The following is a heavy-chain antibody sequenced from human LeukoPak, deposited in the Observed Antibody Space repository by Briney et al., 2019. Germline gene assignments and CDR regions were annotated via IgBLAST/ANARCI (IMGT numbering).Heavy chain of an antibody. Sequence: GGSLRLSCAAPGFSFCSYEMKGVPPAPGGGLGWVSYICSSGSTIYYADTVKGRFTVSRDNAKNSLYLQMNSLRAEDTAVYYCASRCSGGSCYVRSHFDYWGQGILVTVSS. CDR1: GFSFCSYE. CDR2: ICSSGSTI. V-gene: IGHV3-48*03. CDR3: ASRCSGGSCYVRSHFDY. J-gene: IGHJ4*02. D-gene: IGHD2-15*01.